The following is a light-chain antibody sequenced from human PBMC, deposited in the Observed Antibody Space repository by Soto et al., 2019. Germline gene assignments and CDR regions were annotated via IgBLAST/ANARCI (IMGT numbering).Light chain of an antibody. CDR3: CSYAGSLYV. V-gene: IGLV2-23*01. Sequence: QSVLTQPTSVSGSPGQSITISCTGTSSDVGSYNLVSWYQQHPGKAPKLMIYECSKRPSGVSNRFSGSKSGNTASLTISGLQAEDEADYYCCSYAGSLYVCGTGTKVTVL. CDR1: SSDVGSYNL. J-gene: IGLJ1*01. CDR2: ECS.